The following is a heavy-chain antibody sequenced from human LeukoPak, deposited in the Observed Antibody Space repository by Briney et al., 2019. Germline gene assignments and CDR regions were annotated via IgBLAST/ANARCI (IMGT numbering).Heavy chain of an antibody. D-gene: IGHD6-19*01. CDR2: ISGGGGST. J-gene: IGHJ6*03. CDR3: AREGGAGDYYYYYMDV. V-gene: IGHV3-23*01. CDR1: GFTFSLDA. Sequence: GGSLRLSCAASGFTFSLDAMSWVRQAPGKGLEWVSVISGGGGSTYYADSVKGRFTISRDNSKYTLYLQMNSLRAEDTAVYYCAREGGAGDYYYYYMDVWGKGTTVTVS.